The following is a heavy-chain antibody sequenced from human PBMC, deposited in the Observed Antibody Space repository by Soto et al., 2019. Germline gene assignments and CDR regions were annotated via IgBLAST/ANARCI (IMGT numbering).Heavy chain of an antibody. CDR1: GFTFSSYA. CDR2: ISGSGGST. Sequence: EVQLLESGGGLVQPGGSLRLSCAASGFTFSSYAMSWVRQAPGKGLEWVSAISGSGGSTYYADSVKGRFTISRDNSKNTLYMQKNSLRAEDTAVYYCAKDRRFLEWLSGRDAFDIWGQGTMVTVSS. D-gene: IGHD3-3*01. V-gene: IGHV3-23*01. CDR3: AKDRRFLEWLSGRDAFDI. J-gene: IGHJ3*02.